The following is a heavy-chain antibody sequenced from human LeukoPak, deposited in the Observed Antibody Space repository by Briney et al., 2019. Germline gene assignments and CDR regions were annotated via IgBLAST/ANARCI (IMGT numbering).Heavy chain of an antibody. Sequence: GGSLRLSCAASGFTFSSYAMSWVRQAPGKGLEWVSAISGSGGSTYYADSVKGRFTISRDNSKNTLYLQMNSLRAEDTAVYYCAKSWGYCSGGSCYGFNNPYCGGDCYLYYFDYWGQGTLVTVSS. CDR1: GFTFSSYA. CDR3: AKSWGYCSGGSCYGFNNPYCGGDCYLYYFDY. V-gene: IGHV3-23*01. J-gene: IGHJ4*02. D-gene: IGHD2-15*01. CDR2: ISGSGGST.